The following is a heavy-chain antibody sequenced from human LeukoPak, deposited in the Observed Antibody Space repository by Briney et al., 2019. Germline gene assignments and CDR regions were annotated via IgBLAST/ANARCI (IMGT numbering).Heavy chain of an antibody. CDR3: ARDVQLWYNWFDP. CDR2: IYNSGIT. CDR1: GGSISGYY. D-gene: IGHD5-18*01. V-gene: IGHV4-59*01. Sequence: SETLSLTCTVSGGSISGYYWTWIRQLPGKGLEWIGYIYNSGITNYNPSLKSRVTISVDTSKNQFSLKLSSVTAADTAVYYCARDVQLWYNWFDPWGQGTLVTVSS. J-gene: IGHJ5*02.